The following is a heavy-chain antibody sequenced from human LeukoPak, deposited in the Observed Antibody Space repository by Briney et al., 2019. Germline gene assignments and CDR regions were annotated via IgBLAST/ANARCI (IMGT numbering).Heavy chain of an antibody. V-gene: IGHV1-2*02. D-gene: IGHD2-2*01. Sequence: ASVKVSCKASGYTFTGYYMHWVRQAPGQGLEWMGWINPNSGGTNYAQKFQGRVTMTRDTSISTAYMELSRLRSDDTAVYYCARGDCSSTSCFIDYWGQGTLVTVPS. CDR3: ARGDCSSTSCFIDY. CDR1: GYTFTGYY. CDR2: INPNSGGT. J-gene: IGHJ4*02.